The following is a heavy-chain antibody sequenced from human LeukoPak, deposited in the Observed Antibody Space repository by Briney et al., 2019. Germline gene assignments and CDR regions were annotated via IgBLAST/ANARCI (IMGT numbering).Heavy chain of an antibody. J-gene: IGHJ4*02. CDR3: ARAPGYNLYYFDY. D-gene: IGHD5-24*01. CDR2: INAGNGNT. Sequence: ASVKVSCKASGYTFTSYAMHWVRQAPGQRLEWMGWINAGNGNTKYSQKFQGRVTITRDTSASTAYMELSSLRSEDTAVYYCARAPGYNLYYFDYWGQGTLVTVSS. CDR1: GYTFTSYA. V-gene: IGHV1-3*01.